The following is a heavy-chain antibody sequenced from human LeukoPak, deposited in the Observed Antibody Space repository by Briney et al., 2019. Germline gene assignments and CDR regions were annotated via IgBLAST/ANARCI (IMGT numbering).Heavy chain of an antibody. J-gene: IGHJ4*02. CDR3: ARDTDSSGFVDY. Sequence: EASVKVSCKASAYTFTSYGISWVRQAPGQGLEWMGWISAYNGNTNYAQKLQGRVTMTTDTSTSTAYMELRSLRPDDTAVYYCARDTDSSGFVDYWGQGTLVTVSS. CDR1: AYTFTSYG. CDR2: ISAYNGNT. D-gene: IGHD3-22*01. V-gene: IGHV1-18*01.